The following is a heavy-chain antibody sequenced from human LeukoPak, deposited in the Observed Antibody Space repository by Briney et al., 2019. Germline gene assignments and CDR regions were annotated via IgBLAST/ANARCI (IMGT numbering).Heavy chain of an antibody. D-gene: IGHD3-22*01. J-gene: IGHJ4*02. CDR1: GFTFDDYA. Sequence: GGSLRLSCAASGFTFDDYAMHWVRQAPGKGLEWVSGISWNSGSIVYADSVKGRFTISRDNAKNSLYLQMNSLRAEDTALYYCAKGQGAYYYDSSGYYSFSDYFDYWGQGTLVTVSS. CDR2: ISWNSGSI. V-gene: IGHV3-9*01. CDR3: AKGQGAYYYDSSGYYSFSDYFDY.